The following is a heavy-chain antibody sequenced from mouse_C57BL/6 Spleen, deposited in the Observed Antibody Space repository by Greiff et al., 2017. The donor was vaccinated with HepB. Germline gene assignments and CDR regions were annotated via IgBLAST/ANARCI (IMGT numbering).Heavy chain of an antibody. Sequence: VQLQQSGAELVRPGTSVKVSCKASGYAFTNYLIEWVKQRPGQGLEWIGVINPGSGGTNYNEKFKGRATLTADKSSSTAYMQLSSLTSEDSAVYFCARDADCYYGYFDVWGTGTTVTVSA. V-gene: IGHV1-54*01. D-gene: IGHD2-4*01. CDR2: INPGSGGT. CDR3: ARDADCYYGYFDV. J-gene: IGHJ1*03. CDR1: GYAFTNYL.